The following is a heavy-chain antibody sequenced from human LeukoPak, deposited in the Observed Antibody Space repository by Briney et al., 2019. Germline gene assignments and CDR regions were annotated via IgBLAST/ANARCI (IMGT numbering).Heavy chain of an antibody. CDR2: IYYSGST. Sequence: PSETLSLTCTVCGGSISSSSYYWGWIRQPPGKGLEWIGSIYYSGSTYYNPSLKSRVTISVDTSKNQFSLKLSSVTAADTAVHYCARQEGSQNFDYWGQGTLVTVSS. V-gene: IGHV4-39*01. J-gene: IGHJ4*02. CDR1: GGSISSSSYY. CDR3: ARQEGSQNFDY.